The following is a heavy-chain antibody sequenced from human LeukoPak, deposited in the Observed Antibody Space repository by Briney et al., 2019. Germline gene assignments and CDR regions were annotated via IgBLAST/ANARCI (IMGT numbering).Heavy chain of an antibody. D-gene: IGHD3-3*01. CDR1: GYTFTSYA. Sequence: SVKVSCKASGYTFTSYAISWVRQAPGQGLEWMGGIIPIFGTANYAQKFQGRVTITTDESTSTAYMELSSLRSEDTAVYYCARGQYDFWSGPSVGWFDPWGQGTLVTVSS. CDR2: IIPIFGTA. J-gene: IGHJ5*02. V-gene: IGHV1-69*05. CDR3: ARGQYDFWSGPSVGWFDP.